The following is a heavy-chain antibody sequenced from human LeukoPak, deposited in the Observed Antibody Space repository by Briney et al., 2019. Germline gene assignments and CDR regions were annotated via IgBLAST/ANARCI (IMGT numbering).Heavy chain of an antibody. V-gene: IGHV4-30-4*02. CDR2: IYYSGST. CDR3: ARGDYVWGSYRLDAFDI. D-gene: IGHD3-16*02. CDR1: GGSISSGDYY. Sequence: SSETLSLTCTVSGGSISSGDYYWSWIRQPPGKGLEWIGYIYYSGSTYYNPSLKSRVTISVDTSKNQFSLKLSSVTAADTAVYYCARGDYVWGSYRLDAFDIWGQGTMVTVSS. J-gene: IGHJ3*02.